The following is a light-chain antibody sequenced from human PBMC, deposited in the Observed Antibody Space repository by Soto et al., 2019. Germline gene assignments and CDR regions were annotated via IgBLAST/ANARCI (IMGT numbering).Light chain of an antibody. CDR3: QQYGSSRT. Sequence: EIVLTQSPGTLSLSPGERATLSSGPSQSVSSSYLAWYQQKPGQAPRLLIYGASSRATGIPDRFSGSGSGTDFTLTISRLEPEDFAVYYCQQYGSSRTFGQGTKVDIK. CDR1: QSVSSSY. J-gene: IGKJ1*01. V-gene: IGKV3-20*01. CDR2: GAS.